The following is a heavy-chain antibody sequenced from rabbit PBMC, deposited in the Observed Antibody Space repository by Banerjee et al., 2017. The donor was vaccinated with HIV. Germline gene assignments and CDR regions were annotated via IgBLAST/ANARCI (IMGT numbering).Heavy chain of an antibody. J-gene: IGHJ4*01. D-gene: IGHD1-1*01. CDR2: IYTGDGSI. V-gene: IGHV1S45*01. Sequence: QEHLEESGGDLVKPGASLTLTCTASGFTLSSYWICWVRQAPGKGLEWIACIYTGDGSIYYASWARVRFTISKTSSTTVTLQVTSLTAADTATYFCARDLFSGDTFMWGQGTLVTVS. CDR1: GFTLSSYW. CDR3: ARDLFSGDTFM.